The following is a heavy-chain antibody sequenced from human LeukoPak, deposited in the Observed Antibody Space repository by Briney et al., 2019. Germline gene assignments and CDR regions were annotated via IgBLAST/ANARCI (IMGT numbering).Heavy chain of an antibody. CDR2: INPNSGGT. Sequence: ASVKVSCKASGYTFTGYYMHWVRQAPGQGLEWMGWINPNSGGTNYAQKFQGRVTMTRDTSISTAYMELSSLRSEDTAVYYCARDRGAYGSGSYYIYYYYYMDVWGKGTTVTISS. CDR3: ARDRGAYGSGSYYIYYYYYMDV. V-gene: IGHV1-2*02. J-gene: IGHJ6*03. CDR1: GYTFTGYY. D-gene: IGHD3-10*01.